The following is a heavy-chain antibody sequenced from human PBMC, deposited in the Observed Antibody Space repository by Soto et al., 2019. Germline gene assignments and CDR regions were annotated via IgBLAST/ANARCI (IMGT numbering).Heavy chain of an antibody. V-gene: IGHV5-51*01. CDR2: IYPGDSDT. Sequence: PGESLKISCKGSGYSFTSYWIGWVRQMPGKGLEWMGIIYPGDSDTRYSPSFQGQVTISADKSISTAYLQWSSLKASDTAMYYCASSPRISLVVPAAMPSYYYYYYYMDVWGKGTTVTVSS. CDR3: ASSPRISLVVPAAMPSYYYYYYYMDV. D-gene: IGHD2-2*01. CDR1: GYSFTSYW. J-gene: IGHJ6*03.